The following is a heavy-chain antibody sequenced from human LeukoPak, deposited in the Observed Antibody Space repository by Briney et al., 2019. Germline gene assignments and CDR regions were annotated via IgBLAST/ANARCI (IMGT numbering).Heavy chain of an antibody. V-gene: IGHV3-64D*06. CDR3: VKLPYSDTSAYYVDC. Sequence: TGGSLRLSCSASGLTFSTSAIHWVRQAPGKGLEYVSAISSNGGSTYYAGSVKGRFTISRDNSKNTLSLQMSSLRPEDTAVYYCVKLPYSDTSAYYVDCWGQGTLVTVSS. CDR2: ISSNGGST. CDR1: GLTFSTSA. D-gene: IGHD3-22*01. J-gene: IGHJ4*02.